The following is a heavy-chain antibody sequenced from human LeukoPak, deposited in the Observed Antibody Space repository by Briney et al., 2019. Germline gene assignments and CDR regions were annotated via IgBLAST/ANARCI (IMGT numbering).Heavy chain of an antibody. J-gene: IGHJ4*02. CDR2: INHSGST. D-gene: IGHD2-15*01. V-gene: IGHV4-34*01. CDR3: ARGAYKLGYCSGGSCYSGFGLGPFDY. Sequence: PSETLSLTCAVYGGSFSGYYWSWIRQPPGKGLEWIGEINHSGSTNYNPSLKSRVTISVDTSKNQFSLKLSSVTAADTAVYYCARGAYKLGYCSGGSCYSGFGLGPFDYWGQGTLVTVSS. CDR1: GGSFSGYY.